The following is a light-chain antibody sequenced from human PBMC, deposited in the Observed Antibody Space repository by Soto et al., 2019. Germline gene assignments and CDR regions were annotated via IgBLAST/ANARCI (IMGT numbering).Light chain of an antibody. V-gene: IGKV3-11*01. Sequence: EIVLTQSPATLSLSPGERVTLSCRTSQSVSKYFAWYQQKPGRAPRLLIYDASSRATGIPARFIGSVSGTDFNLTISSLEPEDFAIYYFQQRSNWPITFGQGTRLEIK. J-gene: IGKJ5*01. CDR3: QQRSNWPIT. CDR2: DAS. CDR1: QSVSKY.